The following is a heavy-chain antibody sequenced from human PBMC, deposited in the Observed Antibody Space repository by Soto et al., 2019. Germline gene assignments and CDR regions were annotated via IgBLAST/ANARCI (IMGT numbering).Heavy chain of an antibody. Sequence: VGSLRLSCAASGFTFSHYAMSLARQAPGKGLEWVSTISGSAGGTYYADSVKGRFTISRDNSKNTLYLQMNSLRAEDTAIYYCAKHSWLGQLLQKAFDYWGQGNLVTVS. D-gene: IGHD3-10*01. CDR3: AKHSWLGQLLQKAFDY. CDR1: GFTFSHYA. CDR2: ISGSAGGT. J-gene: IGHJ4*02. V-gene: IGHV3-23*01.